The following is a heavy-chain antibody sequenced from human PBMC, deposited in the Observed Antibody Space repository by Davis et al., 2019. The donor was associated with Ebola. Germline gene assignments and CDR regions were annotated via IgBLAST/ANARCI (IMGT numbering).Heavy chain of an antibody. CDR2: IIPILGIA. Sequence: SVKVSCKASGGTFSSYAISWVRQAPGQGLEWMGGIIPILGIANYAQKFQGRVTITADESTSTAYMELSSLRSEDTAVYYCARGIAAAIDYWGQGTLVTVSS. CDR1: GGTFSSYA. J-gene: IGHJ4*02. CDR3: ARGIAAAIDY. V-gene: IGHV1-69*10. D-gene: IGHD6-13*01.